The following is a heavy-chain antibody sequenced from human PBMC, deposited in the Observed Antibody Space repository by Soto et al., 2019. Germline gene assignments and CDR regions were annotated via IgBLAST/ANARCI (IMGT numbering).Heavy chain of an antibody. CDR2: IYYSGRT. CDR1: GDSISSRSYY. V-gene: IGHV4-39*01. D-gene: IGHD2-21*02. Sequence: LSLTCTVTGDSISSRSYYWGWIRQPPGKGLEWIGSIYYSGRTYNNPSLRSRVSMSIDTSKDQFSLKLKSVTAADTALYFCARQRASAVTQANFDVWGPGSLVTVSS. J-gene: IGHJ4*02. CDR3: ARQRASAVTQANFDV.